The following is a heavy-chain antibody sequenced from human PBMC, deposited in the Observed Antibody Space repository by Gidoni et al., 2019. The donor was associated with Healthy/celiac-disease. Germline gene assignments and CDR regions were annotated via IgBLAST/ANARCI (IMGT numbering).Heavy chain of an antibody. J-gene: IGHJ4*02. CDR1: GGSFSGYY. Sequence: QGQLQQWGAGLVKAAETLDVTCAVYGGSFSGYYWSWIRQPPGKGREWIGEINHSGSTNYNPSLKGRVTISVYTSKNQFSLELSSVTAADTAVYYCARGWHSFDYWGQGTLVTVSS. CDR2: INHSGST. CDR3: ARGWHSFDY. D-gene: IGHD3-3*02. V-gene: IGHV4-34*01.